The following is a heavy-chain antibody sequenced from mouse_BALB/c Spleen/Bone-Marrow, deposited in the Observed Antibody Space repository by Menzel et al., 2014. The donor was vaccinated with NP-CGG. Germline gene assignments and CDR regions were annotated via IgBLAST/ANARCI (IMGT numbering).Heavy chain of an antibody. CDR2: INPSPGYT. D-gene: IGHD1-1*01. V-gene: IGHV1-7*01. J-gene: IGHJ2*01. CDR3: ARIYYYGRDY. Sequence: QVQLKQSGAELAKPGASVKMSCKASGYTFTNYWMHWVKQRPGQGLEWIGYINPSPGYTEYNQKFKDKATLTADKSSSTAYMQLSSLTSEDSAVYYCARIYYYGRDYWGQGTTLTVSS. CDR1: GYTFTNYW.